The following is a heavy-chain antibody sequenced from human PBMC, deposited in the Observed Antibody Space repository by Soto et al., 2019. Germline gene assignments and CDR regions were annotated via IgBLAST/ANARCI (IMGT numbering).Heavy chain of an antibody. V-gene: IGHV5-51*01. Sequence: GESLKISCKGSGYSFTSYWIGWVRQMPGKGLGWMGIIYPGDSDTRYSPSFQGQVTISADKSISTAYLQWSSLKASDTAMYYCARELVAVAGTSYYGMDVWGQGTTVTVSS. CDR2: IYPGDSDT. J-gene: IGHJ6*02. CDR3: ARELVAVAGTSYYGMDV. D-gene: IGHD6-19*01. CDR1: GYSFTSYW.